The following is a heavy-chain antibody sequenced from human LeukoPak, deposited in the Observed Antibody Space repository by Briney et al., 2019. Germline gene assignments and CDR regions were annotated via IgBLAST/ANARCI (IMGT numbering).Heavy chain of an antibody. CDR2: INAGNGNT. V-gene: IGHV1-3*01. CDR3: AMSPGTRGHGMDV. CDR1: GYTFTSYA. Sequence: ASVKVSCKASGYTFTSYAMHWVRQAPGQRLEWMGWINAGNGNTKYSQKFQGRVTITRDTSASTAYMEPSSLRSEDTAVYYCAMSPGTRGHGMDVWGQGTTVTVSS. J-gene: IGHJ6*02.